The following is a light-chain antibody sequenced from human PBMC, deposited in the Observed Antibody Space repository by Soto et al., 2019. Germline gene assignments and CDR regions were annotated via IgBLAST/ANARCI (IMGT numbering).Light chain of an antibody. CDR1: QSVASNR. CDR2: AAS. CDR3: HEYGRSPIFT. Sequence: EVVLTQSPGTLSLSAGERATLSCRASQSVASNRLAGYQQKPGQAPRLLIYAASTRAAGPPDRFSGSGSGTDFTLPISRLDPEDFGVFFCHEYGRSPIFTVGGGTTVDIK. J-gene: IGKJ3*01. V-gene: IGKV3-20*01.